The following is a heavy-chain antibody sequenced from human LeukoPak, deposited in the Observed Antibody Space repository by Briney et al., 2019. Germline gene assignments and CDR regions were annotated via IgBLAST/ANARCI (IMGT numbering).Heavy chain of an antibody. Sequence: SETLSLTCAVYGGSFSGYYWSWIRQPPGKGLEWIGEINHSGSTNYNPSLKSRVAISVDTSKNQFSLKLSSVTAADTAVYYCARGLVYYYYYMDVWGKGTTVTVSS. CDR1: GGSFSGYY. CDR2: INHSGST. V-gene: IGHV4-34*01. CDR3: ARGLVYYYYYMDV. J-gene: IGHJ6*03.